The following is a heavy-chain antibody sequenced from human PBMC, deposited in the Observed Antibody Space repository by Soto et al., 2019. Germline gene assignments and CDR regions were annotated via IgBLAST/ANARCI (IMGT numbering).Heavy chain of an antibody. Sequence: PGGSLRLSCAASGFTFSSYAMSWVRQAPGKGLEWVSVISDGGGSTYYADFVKGRFTISRDNSKNTMYLQMNSLRAEDTAVYYCAKSYSGSSRVSFDYWGQGTLVTVSS. CDR2: ISDGGGST. J-gene: IGHJ4*02. D-gene: IGHD1-26*01. V-gene: IGHV3-23*01. CDR3: AKSYSGSSRVSFDY. CDR1: GFTFSSYA.